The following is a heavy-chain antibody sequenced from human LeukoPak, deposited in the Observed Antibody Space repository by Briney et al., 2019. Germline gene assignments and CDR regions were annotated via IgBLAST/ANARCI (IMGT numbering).Heavy chain of an antibody. CDR1: GGSFSGYY. Sequence: SETLSLTCAVYGGSFSGYYWSWIRQPAGKGLEWIGRIYTSGSTNYNPSLRSRVTISVDTSKNQFSLKLSSVTAADTAVYYCARGGRKLRGDAFDIWGQGTMVTVSS. J-gene: IGHJ3*02. V-gene: IGHV4-59*10. CDR2: IYTSGST. D-gene: IGHD4-17*01. CDR3: ARGGRKLRGDAFDI.